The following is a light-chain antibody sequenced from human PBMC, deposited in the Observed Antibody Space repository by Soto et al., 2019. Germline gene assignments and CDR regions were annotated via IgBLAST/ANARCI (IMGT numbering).Light chain of an antibody. V-gene: IGKV3D-15*01. J-gene: IGKJ5*01. CDR3: QQYHNWPPLT. CDR1: QFVSSN. Sequence: EILMPQSRVTRSGSPGSTDTLCFRSSQFVSSNLAWYQQKPGQAHRLLLYGASTRATGIPPRFSGSGSGTEFTLTISNLQSEDFAVYFCQQYHNWPPLTCGHGQRLANK. CDR2: GAS.